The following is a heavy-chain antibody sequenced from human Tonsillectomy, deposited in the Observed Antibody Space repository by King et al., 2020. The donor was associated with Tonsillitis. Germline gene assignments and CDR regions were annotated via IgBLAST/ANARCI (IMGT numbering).Heavy chain of an antibody. CDR2: IKSKTDGGTT. V-gene: IGHV3-15*01. D-gene: IGHD1-26*01. CDR1: GFTLSKGW. CDR3: TTGLRWEVLGEFVNY. J-gene: IGHJ4*02. Sequence: VQLVESGGGLVKPGGSLRLSSSASGFTLSKGWMSWVRQAPGKGLEWVGRIKSKTDGGTTDYAASVKGRVTISRADSKNTLYLQMNSLKTEDTAVYFCTTGLRWEVLGEFVNYWGQGTLVTVSS.